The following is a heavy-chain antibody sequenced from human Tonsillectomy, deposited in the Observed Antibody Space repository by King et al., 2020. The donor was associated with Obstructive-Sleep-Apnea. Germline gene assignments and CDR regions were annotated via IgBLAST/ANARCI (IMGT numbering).Heavy chain of an antibody. CDR1: GFTFSSYA. J-gene: IGHJ4*02. CDR2: ISGSGGST. V-gene: IGHV3-23*04. CDR3: AKHDSSGYYYFDY. D-gene: IGHD3-22*01. Sequence: VQLVESGGGLVQPGGSLRLSCAASGFTFSSYAMSWVRQAPGKGLEWGSAISGSGGSTYYAESVKGRFTSSRDNSKNTLYLQMNSLRAEDTAVYYCAKHDSSGYYYFDYWGQGTLVTVSS.